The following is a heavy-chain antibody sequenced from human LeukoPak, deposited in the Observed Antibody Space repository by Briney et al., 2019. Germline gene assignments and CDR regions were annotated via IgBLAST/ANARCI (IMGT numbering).Heavy chain of an antibody. D-gene: IGHD4-17*01. CDR2: ISGSGDST. CDR1: GFTFSSYA. J-gene: IGHJ6*03. CDR3: AKGDGDYGLYYYYMDV. Sequence: PGGSLRLSCAASGFTFSSYAMSWVRQAPGKGLEWVSAISGSGDSTYNTDSVKGRFTISRDNSKNTLYLQMNSLRAEDTAVYYCAKGDGDYGLYYYYMDVWGKGTTVTVSS. V-gene: IGHV3-23*01.